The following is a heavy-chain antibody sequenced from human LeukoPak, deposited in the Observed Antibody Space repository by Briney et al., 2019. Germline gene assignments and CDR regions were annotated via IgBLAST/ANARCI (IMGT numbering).Heavy chain of an antibody. J-gene: IGHJ4*02. CDR2: IRYDGTNK. Sequence: GGSLRLSCAASGFTFTSYGMHWIRQAPGKGLEWVAFIRYDGTNKYYADSVKGRFTISRDNSKNTLSPQMNSLRVEDTAVYYCAKDLHYYGSGYGGDYWGQGTLVTVSS. CDR1: GFTFTSYG. D-gene: IGHD3-10*01. V-gene: IGHV3-30*02. CDR3: AKDLHYYGSGYGGDY.